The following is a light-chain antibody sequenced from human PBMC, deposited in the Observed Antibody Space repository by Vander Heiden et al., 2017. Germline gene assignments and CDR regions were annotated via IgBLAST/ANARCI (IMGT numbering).Light chain of an antibody. Sequence: IHITQSPSSLSASVGDRVTITCQASQDISNYLNRYQQKPGKAPKLLIYDASNLVTGVPSRSSGSGSGTDFTFTISSLKPEDLATYYCQQDYALPLTFGHGTKVEVK. CDR2: DAS. CDR1: QDISNY. V-gene: IGKV1-33*01. J-gene: IGKJ3*01. CDR3: QQDYALPLT.